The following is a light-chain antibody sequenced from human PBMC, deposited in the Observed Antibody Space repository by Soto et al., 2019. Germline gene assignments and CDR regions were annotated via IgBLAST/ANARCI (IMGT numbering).Light chain of an antibody. J-gene: IGKJ5*01. Sequence: EIVLTQSPGTLSLSPGERATLSCRASQSVSSSYLAWYQQKPGQAPRLLIYGASSRATGIPDRFSGSGSETDFTLTITRLEPEDFAVYYCQKRNNWPPITFGQGTRLEI. CDR2: GAS. CDR3: QKRNNWPPIT. CDR1: QSVSSSY. V-gene: IGKV3D-20*02.